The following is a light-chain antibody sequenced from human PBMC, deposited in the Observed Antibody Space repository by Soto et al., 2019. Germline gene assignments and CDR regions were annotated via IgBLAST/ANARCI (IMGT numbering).Light chain of an antibody. Sequence: DIQMTQSTSSLSASVGDRVTITCRASQSISSYLNWYQQKPGKAPKLLIYAASSLQSGVPSRFSGSGSGTDFTLTISSLQPEDFATYYCQQCYSTPRTFGQGTRLEI. CDR3: QQCYSTPRT. V-gene: IGKV1-39*01. CDR2: AAS. J-gene: IGKJ5*01. CDR1: QSISSY.